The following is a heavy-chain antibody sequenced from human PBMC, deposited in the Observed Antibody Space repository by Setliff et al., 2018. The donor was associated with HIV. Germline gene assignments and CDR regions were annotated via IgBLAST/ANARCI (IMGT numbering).Heavy chain of an antibody. CDR1: GYTFTSYD. CDR2: VNPNSGNT. CDR3: ARGAWYTSGWHSSRYMDV. Sequence: ASVKVSCKASGYTFTSYDINWVRQATGQGLEWMGWVNPNSGNTGYAQKFQGRVTMTRNTSIRTVYMELSNLRSEDTAVYYCARGAWYTSGWHSSRYMDVWGKGSTVTVSS. J-gene: IGHJ6*03. V-gene: IGHV1-8*02. D-gene: IGHD6-19*01.